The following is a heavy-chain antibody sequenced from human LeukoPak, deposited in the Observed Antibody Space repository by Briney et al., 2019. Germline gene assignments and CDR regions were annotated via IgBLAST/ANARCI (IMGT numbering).Heavy chain of an antibody. V-gene: IGHV1-69*13. Sequence: ASVKVSCKASGGTFSSCAISWVRQAPGQGLEWMGGIIPIFGTANYAQKFQGRVTITADESTSTAYMELSSLRSEDTAVYYCARGWGDSSSWYEAFDYWGQGTLVTVSS. D-gene: IGHD6-13*01. CDR2: IIPIFGTA. J-gene: IGHJ4*02. CDR1: GGTFSSCA. CDR3: ARGWGDSSSWYEAFDY.